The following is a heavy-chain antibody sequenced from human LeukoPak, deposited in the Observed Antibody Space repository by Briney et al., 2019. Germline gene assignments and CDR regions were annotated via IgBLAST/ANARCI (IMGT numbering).Heavy chain of an antibody. V-gene: IGHV1-69*05. CDR2: IIPIFGTT. Sequence: SVKVSCKASGGSSISYAISWVRQAPGQGLEWMGEIIPIFGTTNYAQKFQGRVTITTDESSSTVYMQLSSLRSEDTAVYYCAIDDSSGFSDIWGQGTLVTVSS. CDR3: AIDDSSGFSDI. CDR1: GGSSISYA. J-gene: IGHJ4*02. D-gene: IGHD3-22*01.